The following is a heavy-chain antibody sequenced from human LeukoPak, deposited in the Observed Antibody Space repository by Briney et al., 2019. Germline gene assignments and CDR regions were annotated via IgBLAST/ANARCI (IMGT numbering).Heavy chain of an antibody. D-gene: IGHD1-26*01. J-gene: IGHJ6*02. V-gene: IGHV1-18*01. Sequence: ASVKVSCKASGYTFTSYGISWVRQAPGQGLEWMGWISAYNGNTNYAQKLQGRVTMTTDTSTSTAYMELRSLRSDDTAVYYCARARYLGSYHAEYYYYGMDVWGQGTTVTVSS. CDR1: GYTFTSYG. CDR2: ISAYNGNT. CDR3: ARARYLGSYHAEYYYYGMDV.